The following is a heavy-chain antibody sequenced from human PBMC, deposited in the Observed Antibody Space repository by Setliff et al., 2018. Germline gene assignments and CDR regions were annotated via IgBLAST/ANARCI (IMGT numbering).Heavy chain of an antibody. Sequence: PSETLSLTCTVSGASVSGNSYYWGWIRQPPGKGLEWIASTYYSGNTYYNPSLKSRVTISVDTSKNQFSLKLTSVTAADTAVYYCARAPRYFDPTGSYFDFWGQGTLVTFSS. D-gene: IGHD3-22*01. CDR2: TYYSGNT. CDR3: ARAPRYFDPTGSYFDF. CDR1: GASVSGNSYY. J-gene: IGHJ4*02. V-gene: IGHV4-39*07.